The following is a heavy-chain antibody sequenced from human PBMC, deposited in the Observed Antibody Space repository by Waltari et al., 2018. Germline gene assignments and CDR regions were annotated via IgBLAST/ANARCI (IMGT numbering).Heavy chain of an antibody. CDR2: IYTSGIT. Sequence: QVQLQESGPGLVKPSETLSLTCTVSGGSISSYYWSWIRQPAGKGLEWIGRIYTSGITNYNPSLKSRVTMSVDTSKNQFSLKLSSVTAADTAVYYCARSSKGDSSGYYPYYYYGMDVWGQGTTVTVSS. CDR1: GGSISSYY. D-gene: IGHD3-22*01. CDR3: ARSSKGDSSGYYPYYYYGMDV. J-gene: IGHJ6*02. V-gene: IGHV4-4*07.